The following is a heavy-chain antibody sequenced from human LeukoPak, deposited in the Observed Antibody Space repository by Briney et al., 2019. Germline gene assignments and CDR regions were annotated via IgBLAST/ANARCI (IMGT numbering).Heavy chain of an antibody. V-gene: IGHV4-39*01. Sequence: SETLSLTCTVSGGSISSSSYYWGWIRQPPGKGLEWIGSIYYSGSTYYNPSLKSRVTISVDTSKNQFSLKLSSVTAADTAVYYCARTYSSGWYDDYWGQGTLVTVSS. J-gene: IGHJ4*02. D-gene: IGHD6-19*01. CDR2: IYYSGST. CDR1: GGSISSSSYY. CDR3: ARTYSSGWYDDY.